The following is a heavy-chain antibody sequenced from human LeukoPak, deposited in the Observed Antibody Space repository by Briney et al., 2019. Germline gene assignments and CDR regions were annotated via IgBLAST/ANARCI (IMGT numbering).Heavy chain of an antibody. J-gene: IGHJ4*02. CDR3: ARGRDYGDSGDY. Sequence: GGSLRLSCVASGLTIGSRYMNWVRQAPGKGLEWVSAISGSGGSTYYADSEKGRFTISRDNAKNSLYLQMNSLRAEDTAVYYCARGRDYGDSGDYWGQGTLVTVSS. D-gene: IGHD4-17*01. V-gene: IGHV3-23*01. CDR2: ISGSGGST. CDR1: GLTIGSRY.